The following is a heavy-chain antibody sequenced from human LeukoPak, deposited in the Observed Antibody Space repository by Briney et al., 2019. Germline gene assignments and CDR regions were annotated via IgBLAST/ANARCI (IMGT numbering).Heavy chain of an antibody. CDR3: AREVPAFDY. V-gene: IGHV1-18*01. Sequence: ASVKVSCKVSGYTLTELSMHWVRQAPGQGLEWMGWISAYNGNTNYAQKLQGRVTMTTDTSTSTAYMELRSLRSDDTAVYYCAREVPAFDYWGQGTLVTVSS. D-gene: IGHD2-2*01. CDR1: GYTLTELS. J-gene: IGHJ4*02. CDR2: ISAYNGNT.